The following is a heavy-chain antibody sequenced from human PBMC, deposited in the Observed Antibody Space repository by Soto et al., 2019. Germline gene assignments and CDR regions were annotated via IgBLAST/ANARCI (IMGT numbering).Heavy chain of an antibody. V-gene: IGHV3-48*01. CDR3: ARLGYFYDNSGSLDYYGMDV. Sequence: EVQLVESGGGLVQPGGSLRLSCAASGFTFSVYGMNWVRQAPGKGLEWISYIGTGRSIIYSADSVKGRFTISRDNAKNSLYLQMNSLRAEDTAVYYCARLGYFYDNSGSLDYYGMDVWGQGTTVTVSS. CDR1: GFTFSVYG. J-gene: IGHJ6*02. D-gene: IGHD3-22*01. CDR2: IGTGRSII.